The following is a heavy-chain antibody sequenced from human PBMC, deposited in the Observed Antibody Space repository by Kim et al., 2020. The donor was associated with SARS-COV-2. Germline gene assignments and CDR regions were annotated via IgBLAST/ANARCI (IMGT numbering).Heavy chain of an antibody. CDR2: IYSAGTT. CDR1: GFTVSSNY. J-gene: IGHJ4*02. CDR3: ARGGGAPYYYGSGQPHFDY. D-gene: IGHD3-10*01. V-gene: IGHV3-53*01. Sequence: GGSLRLSCAVSGFTVSSNYMSWVRQAPGKGLEWVSVIYSAGTTYYTDSVRGRFTISKDNSKNTLYLQMNSLRAEDTAVYYCARGGGAPYYYGSGQPHFDYWGQGTLVTVSS.